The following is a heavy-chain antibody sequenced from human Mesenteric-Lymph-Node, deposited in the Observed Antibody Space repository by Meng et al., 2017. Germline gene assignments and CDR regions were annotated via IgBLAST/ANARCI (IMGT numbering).Heavy chain of an antibody. CDR2: ISGSGDAT. D-gene: IGHD1-26*01. V-gene: IGHV3-23*01. Sequence: ESLKISCAASGFTFSTSAMGWVRQAPGKGLEWVSGISGSGDATYYADSVKGRFTISRDNSKNTVYLQMNSLRAEDTALYYCAKVGTQVGARHWGQGTLVTVSS. CDR1: GFTFSTSA. CDR3: AKVGTQVGARH. J-gene: IGHJ4*02.